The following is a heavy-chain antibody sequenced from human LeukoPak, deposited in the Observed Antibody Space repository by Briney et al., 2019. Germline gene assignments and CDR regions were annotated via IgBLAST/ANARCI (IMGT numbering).Heavy chain of an antibody. Sequence: ASVKVSCKPFGYTFTSYGITWVRQAPGQGLEWMGWISAYNGNTNYAQKFQGRVTMSTDTSTSTAYMELRSLKSDDTAVYYCARGGDYKYFQHWGQGTLVTVSS. CDR1: GYTFTSYG. J-gene: IGHJ1*01. V-gene: IGHV1-18*01. D-gene: IGHD4-17*01. CDR2: ISAYNGNT. CDR3: ARGGDYKYFQH.